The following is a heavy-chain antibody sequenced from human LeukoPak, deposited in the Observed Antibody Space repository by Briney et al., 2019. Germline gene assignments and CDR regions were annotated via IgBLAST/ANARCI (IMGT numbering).Heavy chain of an antibody. V-gene: IGHV3-11*04. J-gene: IGHJ4*02. D-gene: IGHD2-15*01. CDR2: IGLSGSPL. CDR3: ARRDLRSGFVSY. Sequence: GGSLRLSCAEPLYPLSVFYMLSICQAPGKGLEWISYIGLSGSPLDYADSVRGRFTISRDNAKNSLYLEMNSLRAEDTAVYYCARRDLRSGFVSYWGQGTLVTASS. CDR1: YPLSVFY.